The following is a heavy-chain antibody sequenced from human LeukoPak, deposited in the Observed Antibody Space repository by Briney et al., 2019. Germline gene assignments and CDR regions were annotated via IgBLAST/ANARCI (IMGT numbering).Heavy chain of an antibody. D-gene: IGHD1-26*01. Sequence: GGSLRLSCAASGFIFSSYAMSWVRQAPGKGLEWVAGITGSGDKTYYAESLKGRFTISRDNSKSTLFLQLNSLRAADTAVYFCAKALVGAIALDSWGQGTLVSVSS. CDR3: AKALVGAIALDS. J-gene: IGHJ4*02. CDR2: ITGSGDKT. V-gene: IGHV3-23*01. CDR1: GFIFSSYA.